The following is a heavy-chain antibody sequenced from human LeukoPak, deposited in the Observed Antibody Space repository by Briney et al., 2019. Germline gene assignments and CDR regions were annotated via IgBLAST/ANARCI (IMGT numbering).Heavy chain of an antibody. D-gene: IGHD1-26*01. J-gene: IGHJ3*02. Sequence: PSETLSLTCTVSGGSISSYYWSWIRQPAGKGLEWIGRIYSSGSTNYNPSLKSRVTMSVDTSKNQFSLKLSSVTAADTAVYYCARQDSGTYLNPLDIWGQGTVVTVSS. CDR2: IYSSGST. CDR3: ARQDSGTYLNPLDI. CDR1: GGSISSYY. V-gene: IGHV4-4*07.